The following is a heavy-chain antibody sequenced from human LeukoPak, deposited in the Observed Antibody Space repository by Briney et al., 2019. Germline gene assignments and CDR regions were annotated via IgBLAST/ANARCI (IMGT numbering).Heavy chain of an antibody. J-gene: IGHJ4*02. CDR3: ARESGYSYGLGY. CDR1: GYTFSGYY. D-gene: IGHD5-18*01. V-gene: IGHV1-2*02. CDR2: INPNSGGT. Sequence: ASVKVSCKASGYTFSGYYMHWVRQAPGQGLGWMGWINPNSGGTNYAQKFQGRVTMTRDTSISTAYMELSRLRSDDTAVYYCARESGYSYGLGYWGQGTLVTVSS.